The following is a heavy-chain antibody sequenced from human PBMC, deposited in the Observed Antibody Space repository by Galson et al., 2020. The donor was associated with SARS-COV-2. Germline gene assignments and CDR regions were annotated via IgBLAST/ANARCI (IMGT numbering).Heavy chain of an antibody. CDR1: GFAFSNSV. J-gene: IGHJ5*02. D-gene: IGHD2-15*01. V-gene: IGHV3-23*01. Sequence: GESLKISCAASGFAFSNSVMSWVRQAPGKGLEWVSAISGSGAGTYYADSVKGRFTISRDNSKNTVYLQMKSLRAGDTAAYFCAKVVSSYCSGGSCCPAMWFDAWGQGTLVTVSS. CDR3: AKVVSSYCSGGSCCPAMWFDA. CDR2: ISGSGAGT.